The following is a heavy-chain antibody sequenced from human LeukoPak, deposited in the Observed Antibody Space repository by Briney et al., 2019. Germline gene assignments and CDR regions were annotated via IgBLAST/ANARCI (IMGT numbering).Heavy chain of an antibody. D-gene: IGHD4-17*01. Sequence: PSETLSLTCAVYGGSFSGYYWSWIRQPPGKGLEWIGEINHSGSTNYNPSLKSRVTISVDTSKNQFSLKLSSVTAADTAVYYCARVDYGDYVEGAFDIWGQGTMVTVSS. CDR2: INHSGST. V-gene: IGHV4-34*01. CDR3: ARVDYGDYVEGAFDI. J-gene: IGHJ3*02. CDR1: GGSFSGYY.